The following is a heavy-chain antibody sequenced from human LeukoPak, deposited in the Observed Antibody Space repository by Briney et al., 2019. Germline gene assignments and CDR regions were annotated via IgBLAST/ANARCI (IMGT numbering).Heavy chain of an antibody. Sequence: ASVKVSCKASGHTFTSYYMHWVRQAPGQGLEWIGIINPSGGSTSYAQEFQGRVTMTTDTSTSTAYMELRSLRSDDTAVYYCARDDGLVGATPWGQGTLVTVSS. V-gene: IGHV1-46*01. D-gene: IGHD1-26*01. CDR3: ARDDGLVGATP. CDR2: INPSGGST. CDR1: GHTFTSYY. J-gene: IGHJ5*02.